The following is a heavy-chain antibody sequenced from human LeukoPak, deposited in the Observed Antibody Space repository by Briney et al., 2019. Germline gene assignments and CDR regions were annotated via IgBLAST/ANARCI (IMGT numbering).Heavy chain of an antibody. D-gene: IGHD1-26*01. Sequence: PGESLKISCKGSGYTFTSNWIGWVRQMLGKGLEWMGSIFPGNSDTRYSPSFQGQVIMSVDKAISTAFLQWSSLKASDSAMYYCAREGSSSYAHWGQGTLVTVSS. CDR3: AREGSSSYAH. V-gene: IGHV5-51*01. CDR2: IFPGNSDT. CDR1: GYTFTSNW. J-gene: IGHJ4*02.